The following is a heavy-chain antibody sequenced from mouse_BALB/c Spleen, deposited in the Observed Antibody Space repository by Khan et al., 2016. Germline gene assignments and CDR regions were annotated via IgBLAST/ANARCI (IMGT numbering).Heavy chain of an antibody. CDR2: IHPGSGGP. J-gene: IGHJ4*01. V-gene: IGHV1-15*01. D-gene: IGHD2-3*01. CDR3: TIRRNYDGYYVEMDY. CDR1: GYTFTDYE. Sequence: QVRLQQSGAELVRPGASVKLSCKALGYTFTDYEMHWVKQTPVHGLEWIGFIHPGSGGPVYNQYFKGKATLTADKSSSIAYMDVSSLTSKDSADYYCTIRRNYDGYYVEMDYWGQGSSVTVSS.